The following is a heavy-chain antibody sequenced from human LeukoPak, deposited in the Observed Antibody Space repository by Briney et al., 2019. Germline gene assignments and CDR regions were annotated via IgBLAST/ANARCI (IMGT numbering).Heavy chain of an antibody. CDR2: INPNSGGT. CDR3: ARAIAVAGRGGVANWFDP. Sequence: ASVKVSCKASGYTFTGYYMHWVRQAPGQGLEWMGWINPNSGGTNYAQKFQGRVTMTRDTSISTAYMELSRLRSDDTAVYYCARAIAVAGRGGVANWFDPWGQGTLVTVSS. V-gene: IGHV1-2*02. D-gene: IGHD6-19*01. J-gene: IGHJ5*02. CDR1: GYTFTGYY.